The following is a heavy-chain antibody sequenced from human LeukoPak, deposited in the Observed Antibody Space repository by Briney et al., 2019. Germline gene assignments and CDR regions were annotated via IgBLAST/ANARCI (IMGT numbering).Heavy chain of an antibody. V-gene: IGHV3-30*02. CDR2: IRNDGSDK. CDR1: GFSFSSYG. D-gene: IGHD2-2*01. Sequence: GGSLRLSCAASGFSFSSYGMHWVRQGPGKGLEWVAFIRNDGSDKYYADSVKGRFTISRDNSKKTLYLQMNSLRTEDTAVYYCANLPEDCTTSCEHDAFDIWGQGTMVTVSS. J-gene: IGHJ3*02. CDR3: ANLPEDCTTSCEHDAFDI.